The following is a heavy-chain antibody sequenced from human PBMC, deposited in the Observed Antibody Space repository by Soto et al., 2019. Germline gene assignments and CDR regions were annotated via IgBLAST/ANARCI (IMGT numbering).Heavy chain of an antibody. V-gene: IGHV2-26*01. CDR1: GFSLSNARMG. D-gene: IGHD3-3*01. Sequence: GSGPTLVNPTETLTLTCTVSGFSLSNARMGVSWIRQPPGKALEWLAHIFSNDEKSYSTSLKSRLTISKDTSKSQVVLTMTNMDHVDTATYYCARIIVDFWSGYFYDSSGYYFDYWGQGTLVTVPS. CDR3: ARIIVDFWSGYFYDSSGYYFDY. J-gene: IGHJ4*02. CDR2: IFSNDEK.